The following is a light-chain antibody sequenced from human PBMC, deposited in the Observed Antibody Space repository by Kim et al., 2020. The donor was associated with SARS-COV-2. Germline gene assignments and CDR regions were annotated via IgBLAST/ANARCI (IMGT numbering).Light chain of an antibody. Sequence: QSVLTQPPSASGAPGQRVTISCSGSSSNIGRNAVNWYQHLPGTAPKLLVHANDQRPSGVPDRFSGSKSDTSASLAISGLQSADEADYYCAAWDDTLDVPVFGGGTQLTVL. CDR2: AND. CDR1: SSNIGRNA. CDR3: AAWDDTLDVPV. J-gene: IGLJ2*01. V-gene: IGLV1-44*01.